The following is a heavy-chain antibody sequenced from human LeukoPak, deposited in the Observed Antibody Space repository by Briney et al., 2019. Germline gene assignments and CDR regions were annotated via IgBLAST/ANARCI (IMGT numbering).Heavy chain of an antibody. CDR2: ISPSGGST. Sequence: GASVKVSCKASRYTFTSYYMHWVRQAPGLGLEWVGIISPSGGSTSYAQQFQGRVTMTRDMSTSTVYMDLSSLRSEDTAVYYCARRYGDYQNYFDSWGQGTLVTVSS. CDR3: ARRYGDYQNYFDS. D-gene: IGHD4-17*01. CDR1: RYTFTSYY. J-gene: IGHJ4*02. V-gene: IGHV1-46*01.